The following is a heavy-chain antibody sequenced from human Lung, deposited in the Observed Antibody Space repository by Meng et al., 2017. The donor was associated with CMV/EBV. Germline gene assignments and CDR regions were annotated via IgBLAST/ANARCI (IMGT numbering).Heavy chain of an antibody. V-gene: IGHV3-23*01. CDR1: GFTFSTYG. CDR2: IRGSDGST. D-gene: IGHD2-2*01. CDR3: AKDRCGSASCSLGMDV. J-gene: IGHJ6*02. Sequence: GGSXRLXCVASGFTFSTYGMSWVRQAPGKGLEWVSVIRGSDGSTHYADSAKGRFTISRDNSKNTLFLQMNSLRADDTAVYYCAKDRCGSASCSLGMDVWGQGTXVTVSS.